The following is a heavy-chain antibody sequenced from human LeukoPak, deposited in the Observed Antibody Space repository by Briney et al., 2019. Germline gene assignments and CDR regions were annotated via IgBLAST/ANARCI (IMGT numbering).Heavy chain of an antibody. D-gene: IGHD6-19*01. J-gene: IGHJ4*02. CDR1: GDSVSSNSAA. CDR2: TYYRSKWYN. V-gene: IGHV6-1*01. CDR3: ARDPGNEEPYSSGWYYFDY. Sequence: SQTLSLTCAISGDSVSSNSAAWNWIRQSPSRGLEWLGRTYYRSKWYNDYAVSVKSRITINPDTSKNQFSLQLNSVTPEDTAVYYCARDPGNEEPYSSGWYYFDYWGQGTLVTVSS.